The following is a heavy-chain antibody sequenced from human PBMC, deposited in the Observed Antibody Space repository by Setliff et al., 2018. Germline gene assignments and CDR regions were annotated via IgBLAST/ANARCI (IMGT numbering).Heavy chain of an antibody. CDR1: GYSISSPHY. CDR2: IYQSGDT. V-gene: IGHV4-28*03. J-gene: IGHJ3*02. CDR3: ARDNRGYASAFDI. D-gene: IGHD6-25*01. Sequence: SETLSLTCAVSGYSISSPHYWGWIRQPPGKGLEWIGYIYQSGDTYFNPSLRRRLTMSLDTSKNQFSLKLRSVTAADTAVYYCARDNRGYASAFDIWGQGTMVTVSS.